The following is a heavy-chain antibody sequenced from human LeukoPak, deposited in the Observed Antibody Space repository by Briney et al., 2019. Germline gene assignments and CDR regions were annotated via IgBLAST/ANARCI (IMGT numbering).Heavy chain of an antibody. J-gene: IGHJ4*02. V-gene: IGHV3-30*03. CDR1: GFXFSSYG. D-gene: IGHD3-22*01. CDR2: ISYDGSNK. CDR3: ASYYYDSSGSYY. Sequence: GRSLRLSCAASGFXFSSYGMHWVRQAPGKGLEWLAVISYDGSNKYYADSVKGRFTISRDNSKNTLYLQMNSLRAEDTAVYYCASYYYDSSGSYYWGEGALVTVSS.